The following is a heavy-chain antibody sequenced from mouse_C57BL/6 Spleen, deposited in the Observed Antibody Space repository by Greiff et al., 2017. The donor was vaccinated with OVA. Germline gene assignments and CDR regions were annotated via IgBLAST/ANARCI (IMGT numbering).Heavy chain of an antibody. V-gene: IGHV1-26*01. CDR2: INPNNGGT. CDR1: GYTFTDYY. Sequence: EVQLQQSGPELVKPGASVKISCKASGYTFTDYYMNWVKQSHGKSLEWIGDINPNNGGTSYNQKFKGKATLTVDKSPSTAYMELRSLTSEDSAVYYCARYYGSLDYWGKGTTRTVST. D-gene: IGHD1-1*01. J-gene: IGHJ2*01. CDR3: ARYYGSLDY.